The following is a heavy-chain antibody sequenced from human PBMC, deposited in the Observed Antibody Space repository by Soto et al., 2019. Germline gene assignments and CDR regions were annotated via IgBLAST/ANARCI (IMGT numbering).Heavy chain of an antibody. CDR3: AKSRAVRGVIISYFDY. CDR2: ISGSGGST. V-gene: IGHV3-23*01. D-gene: IGHD3-10*01. J-gene: IGHJ4*02. CDR1: GFTFSSYA. Sequence: EVQLLESGGGLVQPGGCLRLSCAASGFTFSSYAMSWVRQAPGKGLEWVSAISGSGGSTYYADSVKGRFTISRDNSKNTLYLQMNSLRAEDTAVYYCAKSRAVRGVIISYFDYWGQGTLVTVSS.